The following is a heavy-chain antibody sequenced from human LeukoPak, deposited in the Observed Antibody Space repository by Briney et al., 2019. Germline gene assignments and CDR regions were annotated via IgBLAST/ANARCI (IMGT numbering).Heavy chain of an antibody. V-gene: IGHV4-59*01. CDR1: GGSISSYC. Sequence: TSETLSLTCTVSGGSISSYCWSWIRQPPGKGLEWIGYIYYSGSTNYNPSLKSRVTISVDTSKNQFSLKLSSVTAADTAVYYCARADCSSTSCYTIDYWGQGTLVTVSS. CDR3: ARADCSSTSCYTIDY. J-gene: IGHJ4*02. CDR2: IYYSGST. D-gene: IGHD2-2*02.